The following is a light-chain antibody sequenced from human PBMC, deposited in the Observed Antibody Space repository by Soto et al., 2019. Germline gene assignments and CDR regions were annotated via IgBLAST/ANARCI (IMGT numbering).Light chain of an antibody. CDR1: QSVSSY. Sequence: EIVLTQSPATLSVSPGERATLSCRASQSVSSYLAWYQQKPGQAPRLLIYDASNRATGIPARFSGSGSGTDFTLTISSLEPEDFAVYYCQQRSNWLPFGQGTRLEIK. J-gene: IGKJ5*01. CDR3: QQRSNWLP. V-gene: IGKV3-11*01. CDR2: DAS.